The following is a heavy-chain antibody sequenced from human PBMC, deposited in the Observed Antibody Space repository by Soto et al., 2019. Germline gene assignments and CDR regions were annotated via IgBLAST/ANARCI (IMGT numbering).Heavy chain of an antibody. J-gene: IGHJ6*02. V-gene: IGHV5-51*01. D-gene: IGHD2-2*01. CDR2: IYPGDSDT. Sequence: PGESLKISCKGSGYSFTSYWIGWVRQMPGKGLECMGIIYPGDSDTRYSPSFQGQVTISADKSISTAYLQWSSLKASDTAMYYCARLGVATCTSCYQRYYYYYGMDVWGQGTTVTVS. CDR1: GYSFTSYW. CDR3: ARLGVATCTSCYQRYYYYYGMDV.